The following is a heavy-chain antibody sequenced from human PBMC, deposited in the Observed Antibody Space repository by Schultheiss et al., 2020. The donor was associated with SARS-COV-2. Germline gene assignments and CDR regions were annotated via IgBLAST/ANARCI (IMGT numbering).Heavy chain of an antibody. Sequence: GGSLRLSCAASGFTFSSYSMNWVRQAPGKGLEWVSSISSSSSYIYYADSVKGRFTISRDNAKNSLYLQMNSLRAEDTAVYYCARDRAAHYDSSGYYLAPPDYWGQGTLVTVSS. CDR2: ISSSSSYI. D-gene: IGHD3-22*01. V-gene: IGHV3-21*01. CDR3: ARDRAAHYDSSGYYLAPPDY. J-gene: IGHJ4*02. CDR1: GFTFSSYS.